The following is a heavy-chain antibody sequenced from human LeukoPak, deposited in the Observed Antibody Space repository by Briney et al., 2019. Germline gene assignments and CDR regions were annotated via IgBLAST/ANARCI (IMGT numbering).Heavy chain of an antibody. D-gene: IGHD3-22*01. V-gene: IGHV3-21*01. CDR1: GFTFSSYS. Sequence: PGGSLRLSCAASGFTFSSYSMNWVRQAPGKGLEWVSSISSSSSYIYYADSVKGRFTISRDNAKNSLYLQMNSLRAEDTAVYYCARSYYDSSGYYCASGGIFDYWGQGTLVTVSS. CDR2: ISSSSSYI. J-gene: IGHJ4*02. CDR3: ARSYYDSSGYYCASGGIFDY.